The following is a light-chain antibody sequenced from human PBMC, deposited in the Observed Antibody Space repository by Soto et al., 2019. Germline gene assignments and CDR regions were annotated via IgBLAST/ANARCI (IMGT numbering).Light chain of an antibody. Sequence: DIQMTQSPSSLSASVGDRVTITCRASQSISSYLNWYQQKPGKAPKLLIYAASSLQSGVPSRFSGSGSGTDFTLTISSLQPFYFATYYRKQTYRIPLTF. CDR1: QSISSY. CDR3: KQTYRIPLT. CDR2: AAS. V-gene: IGKV1-39*01. J-gene: IGKJ4*01.